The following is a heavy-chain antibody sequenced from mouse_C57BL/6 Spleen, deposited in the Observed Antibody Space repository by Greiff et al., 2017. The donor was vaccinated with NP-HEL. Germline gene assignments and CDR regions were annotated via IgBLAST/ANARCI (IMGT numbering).Heavy chain of an antibody. CDR2: IYPGNSDT. CDR3: TPIYDGYPMDY. D-gene: IGHD2-3*01. CDR1: GYTFTSYW. Sequence: VQLQQSGTLLARPGASVKMSCKTSGYTFTSYWMPWVKKRPGQGLEWIGAIYPGNSDTSYNQKFKGKAKLTAVTSASTAYMELSSLTNEDSAVYYCTPIYDGYPMDYWGQGTSVTVSS. J-gene: IGHJ4*01. V-gene: IGHV1-5*01.